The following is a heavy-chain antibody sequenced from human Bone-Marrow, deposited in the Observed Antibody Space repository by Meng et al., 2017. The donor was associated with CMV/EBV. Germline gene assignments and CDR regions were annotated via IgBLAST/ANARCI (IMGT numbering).Heavy chain of an antibody. J-gene: IGHJ6*02. D-gene: IGHD3-3*01. CDR2: ISYDGNNK. CDR1: GVNFAAYP. Sequence: GESLKISCAASGVNFAAYPINWVRQAPGKGLEWVAFISYDGNNKYYAHSVRGRFSVSRDNSKNTVFLQMDGLRVEDTAVYYCARDMAIFGVKLYGMDVWVQGTSVTVSS. V-gene: IGHV3-30-3*01. CDR3: ARDMAIFGVKLYGMDV.